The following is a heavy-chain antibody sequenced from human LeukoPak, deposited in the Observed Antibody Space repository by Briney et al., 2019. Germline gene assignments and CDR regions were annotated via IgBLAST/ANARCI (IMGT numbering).Heavy chain of an antibody. Sequence: PGGSLRLSCAASGFTFSSYSMNWVRQAPGKGLEWVSSISSSSSYIYYADSVKGRFTISRDNAKNSLYLQMNSLRAEDTALYHCARRNGYDNNFDYWGQGTLVTVSS. CDR1: GFTFSSYS. CDR2: ISSSSSYI. D-gene: IGHD5-12*01. J-gene: IGHJ4*02. V-gene: IGHV3-21*04. CDR3: ARRNGYDNNFDY.